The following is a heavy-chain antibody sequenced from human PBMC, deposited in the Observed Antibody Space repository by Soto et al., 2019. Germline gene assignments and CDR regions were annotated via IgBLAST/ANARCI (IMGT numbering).Heavy chain of an antibody. CDR2: VYYSGAT. J-gene: IGHJ4*01. D-gene: IGHD1-26*01. V-gene: IGHV4-31*03. CDR1: GDSMATGGHY. Sequence: TLRLPCTVAGDSMATGGHYYNWVGQVPGNSPEWIGYVYYSGATHYTPSRRARATISRDTSKNQFSRRLIYVTAADTALHYCTRDKDLLQILVGLCGHGIQVTVCS. CDR3: TRDKDLLQILVGL.